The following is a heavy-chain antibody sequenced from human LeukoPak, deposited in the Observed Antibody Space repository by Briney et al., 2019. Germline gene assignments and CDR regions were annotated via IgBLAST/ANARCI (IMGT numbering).Heavy chain of an antibody. V-gene: IGHV3-23*01. D-gene: IGHD6-19*01. J-gene: IGHJ4*02. CDR3: AKGMGERDSGWPRSPPDY. CDR2: ISGRGGSA. Sequence: GGSLRLSCSASGFTFNNYAMSWVRQAPGKGLQWVSTISGRGGSAYYKDSVRGRFSITRDQSKNTLYLQMDGLRVEDTAIYYCAKGMGERDSGWPRSPPDYWGQGSLVTVSS. CDR1: GFTFNNYA.